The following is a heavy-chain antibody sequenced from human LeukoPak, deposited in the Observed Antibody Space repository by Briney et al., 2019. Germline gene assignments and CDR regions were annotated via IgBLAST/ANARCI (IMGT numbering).Heavy chain of an antibody. D-gene: IGHD2-2*01. Sequence: GGSLRLSCAASGFTFDDYAMHWVRQAPGKGLEWVAVISYDGSNKYYADSVKGRFTISRDNSKNTLYLQMNSLRAEDTAVYYCARQGYCSSTSCYPSLDYWGQGTLVTVSS. CDR2: ISYDGSNK. J-gene: IGHJ4*02. CDR1: GFTFDDYA. V-gene: IGHV3-30-3*01. CDR3: ARQGYCSSTSCYPSLDY.